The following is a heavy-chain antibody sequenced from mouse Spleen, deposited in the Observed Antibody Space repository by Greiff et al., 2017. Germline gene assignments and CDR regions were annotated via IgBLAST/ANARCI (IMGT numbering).Heavy chain of an antibody. CDR2: IDPENGDT. Sequence: EVKLKQSGAELVRPGASVKLSCTASGFNIKDDYMHWVKQRPEQGLEWIGWIDPENGDTEYASKFQGKATITADTSSNTAYLQLSSLTSEDTAVYYCTGINALAYWGQGTLVTVSA. CDR1: GFNIKDDY. CDR3: TGINALAY. V-gene: IGHV14-4*01. J-gene: IGHJ3*01.